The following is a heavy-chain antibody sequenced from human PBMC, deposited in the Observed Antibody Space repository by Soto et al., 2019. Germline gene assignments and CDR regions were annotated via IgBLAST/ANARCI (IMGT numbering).Heavy chain of an antibody. CDR3: ATGTGTTSVFGDYFDC. J-gene: IGHJ4*02. Sequence: PGGSLRLSCAASGFNFSNYAMNWVRQAPGKGLEWVSVIRASGGSTFHAGSVKGRFTISRDNSKNTLYLQLNSLRAEDTAVYYCATGTGTTSVFGDYFDCWGQGTLVTVSS. V-gene: IGHV3-23*01. CDR2: IRASGGST. D-gene: IGHD1-7*01. CDR1: GFNFSNYA.